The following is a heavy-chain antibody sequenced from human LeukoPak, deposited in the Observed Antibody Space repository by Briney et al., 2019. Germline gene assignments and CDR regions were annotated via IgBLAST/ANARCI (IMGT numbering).Heavy chain of an antibody. J-gene: IGHJ6*02. CDR1: GGSISSGGYY. Sequence: SETLSLTCTVSGGSISSGGYYWSWIRQHPGKGLEWIGYIYYSGSTYYNPSLKSRVTISVDTSKNQFSLKLSSVTAADTAVYYCAREQEGYCSGGSCYEYYGMDVWGQGTTVTVSS. CDR2: IYYSGST. CDR3: AREQEGYCSGGSCYEYYGMDV. D-gene: IGHD2-15*01. V-gene: IGHV4-31*03.